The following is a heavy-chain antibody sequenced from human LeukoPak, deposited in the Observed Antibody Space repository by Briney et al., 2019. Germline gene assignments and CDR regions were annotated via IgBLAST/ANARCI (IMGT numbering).Heavy chain of an antibody. CDR1: DYSISSGYY. D-gene: IGHD2-8*02. Sequence: SETLSLTCTVSDYSISSGYYWAWIRQPPGKGLEWIGTMYSSGSTYYNPSLKSRVTISLNPSKSQFSLNLSSVTAADTAVYYCARHLSVRGVFDYWGQGTLVTVSS. J-gene: IGHJ4*02. V-gene: IGHV4-38-2*02. CDR3: ARHLSVRGVFDY. CDR2: MYSSGST.